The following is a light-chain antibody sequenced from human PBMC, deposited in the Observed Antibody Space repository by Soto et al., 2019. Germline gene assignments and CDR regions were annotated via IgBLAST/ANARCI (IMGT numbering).Light chain of an antibody. CDR3: CSYAGSSSYV. CDR1: SSDVGGYNY. CDR2: DVS. J-gene: IGLJ1*01. Sequence: QSVLSQPRSLSASPGQSVTISCSGTSSDVGGYNYVSWYQQHPGKAPKLMIYDVSKRPSGVPDRFSGSKSGNTASLTISGLQAEDEADYYCCSYAGSSSYVFGTGTKVTVL. V-gene: IGLV2-11*01.